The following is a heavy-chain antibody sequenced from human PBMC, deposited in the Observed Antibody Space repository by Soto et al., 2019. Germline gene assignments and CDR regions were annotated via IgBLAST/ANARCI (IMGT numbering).Heavy chain of an antibody. D-gene: IGHD2-21*02. CDR2: ISSSSSYT. CDR1: GFTFSDYY. CDR3: ARGRYCGGDCYSRYYYGMDV. Sequence: QVQLVESGGGLVKPGGSLRLSCAASGFTFSDYYMSWIRQAPGKGLEWVSYISSSSSYTNYADSVKGRFTISRDNAKNSLYLQINSLRAEDTAVYYCARGRYCGGDCYSRYYYGMDVWGQGTTVTVSS. V-gene: IGHV3-11*06. J-gene: IGHJ6*02.